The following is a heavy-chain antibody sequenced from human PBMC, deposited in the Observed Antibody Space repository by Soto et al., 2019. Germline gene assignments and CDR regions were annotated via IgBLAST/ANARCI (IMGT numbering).Heavy chain of an antibody. CDR1: GGSISSYY. V-gene: IGHV4-59*08. D-gene: IGHD3-16*01. CDR3: ARGGTPIDY. J-gene: IGHJ4*02. CDR2: IFYSGST. Sequence: SETLSLTCTVSGGSISSYYWSWIRQPPGKGLEWIGYIFYSGSTNYNPSLKSRVTISVDTSKNQFSLKLSSVTAADTAVYYCARGGTPIDYWGQGTLVTVSS.